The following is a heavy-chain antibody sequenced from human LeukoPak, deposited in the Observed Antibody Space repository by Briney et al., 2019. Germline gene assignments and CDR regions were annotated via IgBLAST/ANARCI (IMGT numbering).Heavy chain of an antibody. D-gene: IGHD6-19*01. Sequence: PGGSLRLSCKGSGYTFASYWIPGVRQMPGKGLEWVGMMYPGDCDTRYSPSFQGQVTISADNSITTDYLQWRSLKASDTAMSSCASQIADSSGPIDYWGQGALVTVSS. V-gene: IGHV5-51*01. CDR1: GYTFASYW. CDR3: ASQIADSSGPIDY. CDR2: MYPGDCDT. J-gene: IGHJ4*02.